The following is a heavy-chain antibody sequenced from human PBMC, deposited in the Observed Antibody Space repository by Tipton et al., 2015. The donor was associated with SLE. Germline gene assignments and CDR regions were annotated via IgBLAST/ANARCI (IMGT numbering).Heavy chain of an antibody. CDR1: GFTVSSNY. J-gene: IGHJ4*02. CDR2: IYTGGNT. D-gene: IGHD1/OR15-1a*01. CDR3: AKGISSNWYSYDY. V-gene: IGHV3-53*01. Sequence: SLRLSCAASGFTVSSNYMSWVRQAPGKGLEWVSIIYTGGNTYYADSVKGRFTISRDNSKNTLYLQMNSLRSEDTAVYYCAKGISSNWYSYDYWGQGTLVTVSS.